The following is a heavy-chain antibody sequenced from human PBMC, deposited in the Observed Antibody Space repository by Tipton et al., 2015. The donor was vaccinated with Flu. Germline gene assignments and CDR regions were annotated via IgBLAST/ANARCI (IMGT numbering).Heavy chain of an antibody. CDR3: ARDACVTSWSSECGMDV. D-gene: IGHD2-2*01. V-gene: IGHV4-4*07. Sequence: LRLSCTDSGDSMNSFYWSWIRQPAGKGLEWIGRMYASGSTKYNPSLKSRVTMSVDTSKNQLSLKLTSVTAADTAVYYCARDACVTSWSSECGMDVWGQGTTVTV. CDR2: MYASGST. J-gene: IGHJ6*02. CDR1: GDSMNSFY.